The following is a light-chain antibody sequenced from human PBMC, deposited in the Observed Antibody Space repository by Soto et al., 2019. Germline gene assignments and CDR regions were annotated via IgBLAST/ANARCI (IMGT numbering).Light chain of an antibody. CDR3: QQPWT. J-gene: IGKJ1*01. CDR1: QSVSSSY. CDR2: GAS. V-gene: IGKV3-20*01. Sequence: EIVLTQSPATLSLSPGERATLSCRASQSVSSSYLAWYQQKPGQAPRLLIYGASSRATGIPDRFSGSGSGTDFTLTISRLEPEDFAVYYCQQPWTVGQGTKVDIK.